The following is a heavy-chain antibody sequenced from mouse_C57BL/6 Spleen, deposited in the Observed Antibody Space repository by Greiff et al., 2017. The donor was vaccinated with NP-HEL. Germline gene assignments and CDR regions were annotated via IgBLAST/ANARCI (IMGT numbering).Heavy chain of an antibody. D-gene: IGHD2-5*01. Sequence: QVQLQQSGPGILQSSQTLSLTCSFSGFSLSTSGMGVSWIRQPSGKGLEWLAHIYWDDDKRYNPSLKSRLTISKDTSRNQVFLKITSVDTADTATYYCARRESNYEGYAMDYWGQGTSVTVSS. CDR2: IYWDDDK. J-gene: IGHJ4*01. CDR3: ARRESNYEGYAMDY. CDR1: GFSLSTSGMG. V-gene: IGHV8-12*01.